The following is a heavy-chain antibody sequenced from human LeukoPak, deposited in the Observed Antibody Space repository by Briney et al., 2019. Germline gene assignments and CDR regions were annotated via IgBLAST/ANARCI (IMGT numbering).Heavy chain of an antibody. CDR2: VGGTDGRT. CDR3: AKDGSYYFDY. Sequence: GGSLRLSCAASGFTFSTYNMNWVRQAPGEGLEWVSAVGGTDGRTYYAPFVEGRFTIYRDNSKNTLYLQMNSLRAEDTAVYYCAKDGSYYFDYWGQGTLVTVSS. J-gene: IGHJ4*02. CDR1: GFTFSTYN. V-gene: IGHV3-23*01.